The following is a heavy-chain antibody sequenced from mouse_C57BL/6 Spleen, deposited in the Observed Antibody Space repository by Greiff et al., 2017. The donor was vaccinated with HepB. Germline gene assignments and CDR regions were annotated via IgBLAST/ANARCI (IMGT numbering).Heavy chain of an antibody. D-gene: IGHD2-3*01. CDR2: INPGSGGT. CDR1: GYAFTNYL. Sequence: VQLQQSGAELVRPGTSVKVSCKASGYAFTNYLIEWVKQRPGQGLEWIGVINPGSGGTNYNEKFKGKATLTADKSSSTAYMQRSSLTSEDSAVYFCAREMGFDYWGQGTTLTVSS. V-gene: IGHV1-54*01. CDR3: AREMGFDY. J-gene: IGHJ2*01.